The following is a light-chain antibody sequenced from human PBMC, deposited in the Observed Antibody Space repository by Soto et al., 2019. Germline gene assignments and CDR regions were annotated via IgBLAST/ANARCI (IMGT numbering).Light chain of an antibody. CDR1: QSLLNGDGNTY. CDR3: MQGSHWPPWT. Sequence: DVVLTQSPLSLPVTLGQPASISCRASQSLLNGDGNTYLNWFQQRPGQSPRRLIYKVSNRDSGVPYRFSGSWSGTDFTPRIRRVEAEDVGIYYCMQGSHWPPWTFGQGTKVEIK. V-gene: IGKV2-30*01. CDR2: KVS. J-gene: IGKJ1*01.